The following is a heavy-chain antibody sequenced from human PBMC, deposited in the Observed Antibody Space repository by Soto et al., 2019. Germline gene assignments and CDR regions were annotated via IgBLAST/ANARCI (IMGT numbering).Heavy chain of an antibody. D-gene: IGHD3-22*01. V-gene: IGHV3-48*01. CDR1: GFTFSGYS. J-gene: IGHJ5*02. CDR2: ISSSSSTI. Sequence: PGGSLRLSCAASGFTFSGYSMNWVRQAPGEGLEWVSYISSSSSTIYYADSVKGRFTISRDNAKNSLYLQMNSLRAEDTAVYYCARAYYYDSSGYLNWFDPWGQGTLVTVSS. CDR3: ARAYYYDSSGYLNWFDP.